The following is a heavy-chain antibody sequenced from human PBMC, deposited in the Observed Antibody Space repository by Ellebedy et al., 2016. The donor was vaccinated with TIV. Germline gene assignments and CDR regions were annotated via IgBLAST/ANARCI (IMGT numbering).Heavy chain of an antibody. CDR2: ISYDGSNK. CDR1: GFTFSSYA. V-gene: IGHV3-30-3*01. Sequence: GESLKISXAASGFTFSSYAMHWVRQAPGKGLEWVAVISYDGSNKYYADSVKGRFTISRDNSKNTLYLQMNSLRAEDTAVYYCARVSGRGWPTPPTGGGFDPWGQGTLVTVSS. D-gene: IGHD1-14*01. J-gene: IGHJ5*02. CDR3: ARVSGRGWPTPPTGGGFDP.